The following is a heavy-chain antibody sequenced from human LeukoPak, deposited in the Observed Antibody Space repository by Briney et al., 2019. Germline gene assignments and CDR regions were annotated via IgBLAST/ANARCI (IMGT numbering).Heavy chain of an antibody. CDR2: FDRENGGT. CDR3: ARSPGLALNWYFDL. D-gene: IGHD2-15*01. V-gene: IGHV1-24*01. Sequence: GASVKVSCKVSGYTLTELFMHWVRQAPGKGLEWMGDFDRENGGTIYAQKFQGRVTITTDESTTTAYMELSSLRFEDTAVYYCARSPGLALNWYFDLWGRGTLVTVSS. J-gene: IGHJ2*01. CDR1: GYTLTELF.